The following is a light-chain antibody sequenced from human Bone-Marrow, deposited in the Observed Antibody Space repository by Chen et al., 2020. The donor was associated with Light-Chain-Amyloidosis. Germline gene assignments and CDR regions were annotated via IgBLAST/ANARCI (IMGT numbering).Light chain of an antibody. CDR1: DLPTKY. Sequence: SYELTQPPSGSVSPGQTPRNPGSGDDLPTKYAYWYQQKPGQAPVLVIHRDTERPSGISERFSGSSSGTTATLTISGVQAEDEADYHCQSADSSGTYEVIFGGGTKLTVL. CDR2: RDT. J-gene: IGLJ2*01. CDR3: QSADSSGTYEVI. V-gene: IGLV3-25*03.